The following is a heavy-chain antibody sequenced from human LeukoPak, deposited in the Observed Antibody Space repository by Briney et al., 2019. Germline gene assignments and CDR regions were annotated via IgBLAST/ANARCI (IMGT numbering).Heavy chain of an antibody. CDR3: AGRGITIFGVVYSEFWFDP. V-gene: IGHV4-39*01. Sequence: SETLSLTRTVSGGSISSSTYYSGWIRQPPGKGLEWIGSIHYSGRTYSNPSLNSRVTISVATSRSQFSLMLSSVTAADMAVYYCAGRGITIFGVVYSEFWFDPWGQGTLVTVSS. J-gene: IGHJ5*02. D-gene: IGHD3-3*01. CDR1: GGSISSSTYY. CDR2: IHYSGRT.